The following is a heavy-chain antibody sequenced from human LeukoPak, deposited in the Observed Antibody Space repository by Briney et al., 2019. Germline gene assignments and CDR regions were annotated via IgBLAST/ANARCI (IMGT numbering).Heavy chain of an antibody. CDR3: ARGLRMVRGAGVGNWLIDP. J-gene: IGHJ5*02. Sequence: SQTLSLTCTVSGGSISSGGYYWSWIRQPPGKGLEWIGYIYHSGSTYYNPSLKSRVTISVDRSKNQFSLKLSSVTAADTAVYYCARGLRMVRGAGVGNWLIDPWGQGTLVTVSS. D-gene: IGHD3-10*01. V-gene: IGHV4-30-2*01. CDR1: GGSISSGGYY. CDR2: IYHSGST.